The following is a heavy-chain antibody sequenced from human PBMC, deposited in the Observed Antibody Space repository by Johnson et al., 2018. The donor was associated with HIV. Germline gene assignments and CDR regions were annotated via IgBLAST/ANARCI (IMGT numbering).Heavy chain of an antibody. J-gene: IGHJ3*02. CDR1: GFTFSSYW. V-gene: IGHV3-7*05. CDR3: AKTAAADAFDI. CDR2: IKQDGSDK. Sequence: VQLVESGGGLVQPGGSLRLSCAASGFTFSSYWMSWVRQAPGKGLEWVANIKQDGSDKYYVDSVKGRFTISRDNAKNSLYLQMNSLRVEDTAVYYCAKTAAADAFDIWGQGTMVTVSS. D-gene: IGHD2-2*01.